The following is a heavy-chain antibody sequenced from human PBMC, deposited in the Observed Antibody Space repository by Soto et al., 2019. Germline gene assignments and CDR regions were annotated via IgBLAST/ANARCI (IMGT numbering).Heavy chain of an antibody. V-gene: IGHV3-66*01. CDR3: ARDDSSSLYYFDY. CDR2: IYSGGST. J-gene: IGHJ4*02. CDR1: GFTVSSIY. D-gene: IGHD6-13*01. Sequence: EVQLVESGGGLVQPGGSLRLSCAASGFTVSSIYMSWVRQAPGKGLEWVSVIYSGGSTYYADSVKGRFTISRDNSKNTLYLQMNSLRAEDTAVYYCARDDSSSLYYFDYWGQGTLVTVSS.